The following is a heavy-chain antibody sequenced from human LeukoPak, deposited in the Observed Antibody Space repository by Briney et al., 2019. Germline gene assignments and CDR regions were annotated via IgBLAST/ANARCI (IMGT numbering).Heavy chain of an antibody. D-gene: IGHD3-3*01. Sequence: GGSLRLSCTASGFTFGDYAMSWVRQAPGKGLEWVGFIRSKAYGGTTEHAASVKGRFTISRGDSKSIAYLQMNSLKTEDTAVYYCTRAAYYDFWSGYCFWGQGTLVTVSS. CDR3: TRAAYYDFWSGYCF. J-gene: IGHJ4*02. V-gene: IGHV3-49*04. CDR2: IRSKAYGGTT. CDR1: GFTFGDYA.